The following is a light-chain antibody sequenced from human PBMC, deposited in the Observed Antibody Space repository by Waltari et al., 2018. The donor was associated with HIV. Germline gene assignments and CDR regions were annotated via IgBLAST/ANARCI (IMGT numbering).Light chain of an antibody. CDR1: NLGSKS. CDR2: DDS. J-gene: IGLJ3*02. V-gene: IGLV3-21*02. Sequence: SYVLTPPPSVSVAPGQTARITCGGNNLGSKSVHWYQQKPGQAPVLVVYDDSDRPPGIPERFSGSNSGNTATLTISRVEAGDEADYYCQVWDSSSDHPVFGGGTKLTVL. CDR3: QVWDSSSDHPV.